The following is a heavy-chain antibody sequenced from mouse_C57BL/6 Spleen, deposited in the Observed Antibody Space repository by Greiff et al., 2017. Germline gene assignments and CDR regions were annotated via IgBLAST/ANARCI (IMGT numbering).Heavy chain of an antibody. J-gene: IGHJ2*01. CDR2: LYPRDGST. CDR3: ARSSGYVDYFDY. V-gene: IGHV1-85*01. D-gene: IGHD3-2*02. CDR1: GYTFTSYD. Sequence: VQVVESGPELVKPGASVKLSCKASGYTFTSYDINWVKQRPGQGLEWIGWLYPRDGSTKYNEKFKGKATLTVDTSSSTAYMELHSLTSEDSAVYFCARSSGYVDYFDYWGQGTTLTVSS.